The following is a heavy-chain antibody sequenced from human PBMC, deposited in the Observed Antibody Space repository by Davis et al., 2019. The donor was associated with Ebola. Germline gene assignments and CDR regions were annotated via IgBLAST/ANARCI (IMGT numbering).Heavy chain of an antibody. J-gene: IGHJ4*02. CDR1: GFTFSSYG. CDR3: TADSPLRRCFDY. Sequence: GESLKISCAASGFTFSSYGMHWVRQAPGKGLEWVAVISYDGSNKYYADSVKGRFTISRDNSKNTLYLQMNSLKTEDTAVYYCTADSPLRRCFDYWGQGTLVTVSS. V-gene: IGHV3-30*03. CDR2: ISYDGSNK. D-gene: IGHD4-17*01.